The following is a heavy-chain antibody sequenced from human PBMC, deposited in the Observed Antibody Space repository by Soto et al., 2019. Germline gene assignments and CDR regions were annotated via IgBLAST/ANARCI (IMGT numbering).Heavy chain of an antibody. Sequence: EVQLVESGGGLVQPGRSLRLSCVVSGLTFDEHAMHWVRQGPGKGLEWVSGIFWSGGSVGYADSVKGRFIVSRDKAKNSLYLQMDSLRAEDTALYYCARDLTPGGADVWGQGTTVTVSS. J-gene: IGHJ6*02. D-gene: IGHD4-17*01. CDR1: GLTFDEHA. V-gene: IGHV3-9*01. CDR2: IFWSGGSV. CDR3: ARDLTPGGADV.